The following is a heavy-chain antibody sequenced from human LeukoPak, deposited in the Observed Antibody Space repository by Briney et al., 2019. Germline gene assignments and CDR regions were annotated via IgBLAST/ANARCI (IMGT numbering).Heavy chain of an antibody. V-gene: IGHV7-4-1*02. CDR2: INTNTGNP. D-gene: IGHD2-15*01. J-gene: IGHJ6*02. Sequence: GASVKVSCKASGYTFTTYAMTWVRQAPGQGLEWLGRINTNTGNPTFAQGFTGRFVFSLDTSVSTAYLQISSLKAEDTAVYYCARGPLEVAATFYYYGMDVWGQGTTVTVSS. CDR3: ARGPLEVAATFYYYGMDV. CDR1: GYTFTTYA.